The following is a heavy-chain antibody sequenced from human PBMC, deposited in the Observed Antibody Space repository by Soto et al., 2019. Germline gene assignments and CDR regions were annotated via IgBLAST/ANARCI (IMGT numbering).Heavy chain of an antibody. V-gene: IGHV3-72*01. CDR1: GFTFSDHY. Sequence: GGSLRLSCAASGFTFSDHYMDWVRQAPGKGLEWVGRIRNKANSYTTEYAASVKGRFTISRDDSKNSLYLQMNSLKTEDTAVYYCARVGQSPLYGWGQGTLVTVSS. D-gene: IGHD3-16*01. CDR2: IRNKANSYTT. J-gene: IGHJ4*02. CDR3: ARVGQSPLYG.